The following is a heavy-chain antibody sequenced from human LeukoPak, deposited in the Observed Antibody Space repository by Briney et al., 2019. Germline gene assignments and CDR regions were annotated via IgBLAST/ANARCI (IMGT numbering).Heavy chain of an antibody. J-gene: IGHJ4*02. CDR1: GYTFTSYY. Sequence: GASVKVSCRASGYTFTSYYMHWVRQAPGQGLEWMGIINPSGGSTSYAQKFQGRVTMTRDTSTSTVYMELSSLRSEDTAVYYCARVGVGATFFDYWGQGTLVTVSS. D-gene: IGHD1-26*01. V-gene: IGHV1-46*01. CDR2: INPSGGST. CDR3: ARVGVGATFFDY.